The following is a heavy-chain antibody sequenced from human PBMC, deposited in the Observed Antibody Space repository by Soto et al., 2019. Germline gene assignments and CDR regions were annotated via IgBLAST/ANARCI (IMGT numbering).Heavy chain of an antibody. CDR3: ARAVLVVVILRGVYFDY. V-gene: IGHV4-39*01. CDR1: GDSISSSTYY. J-gene: IGHJ4*02. D-gene: IGHD3-22*01. CDR2: MYYDGNT. Sequence: SETLSLTCTVSGDSISSSTYYWGWIRQSPGKGLEWLGSMYYDGNTYYNPSLKSRVTISVDTSKNQFSLMLSSVTAADTAVYYCARAVLVVVILRGVYFDYWGQGSLVTVS.